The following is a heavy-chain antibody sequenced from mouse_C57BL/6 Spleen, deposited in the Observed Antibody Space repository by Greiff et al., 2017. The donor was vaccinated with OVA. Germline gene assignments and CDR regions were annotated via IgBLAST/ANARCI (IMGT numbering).Heavy chain of an antibody. D-gene: IGHD1-1*01. CDR3: ARNGSSFYYYAMDY. CDR1: GYTFTSYG. J-gene: IGHJ4*01. CDR2: IYPRSGNT. V-gene: IGHV1-81*01. Sequence: QVQLQQSGAELARPGASVKLSCKASGYTFTSYGISWVKQRTGQGLEWIGEIYPRSGNTYYNEKFKGKATLTADKSSSTAYMELRSLTSEDSAVYFCARNGSSFYYYAMDYWGQGTSVTVSS.